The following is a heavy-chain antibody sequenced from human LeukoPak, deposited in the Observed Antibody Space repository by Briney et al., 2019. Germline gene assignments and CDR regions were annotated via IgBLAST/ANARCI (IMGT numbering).Heavy chain of an antibody. CDR2: IYSGGST. CDR1: GFTVSSNH. Sequence: GGSLRLSCAASGFTVSSNHMSWVRQAPGKGLEWVSVIYSGGSTYYADSVKGRFTISRDNSKNTLYLQMSSLRAEDTAVYYCARDRYDFWSGYYESWGQGTLVTVSS. V-gene: IGHV3-66*02. CDR3: ARDRYDFWSGYYES. D-gene: IGHD3-3*01. J-gene: IGHJ5*02.